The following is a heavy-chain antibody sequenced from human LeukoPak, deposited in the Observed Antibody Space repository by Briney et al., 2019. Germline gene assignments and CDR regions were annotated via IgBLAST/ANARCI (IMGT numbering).Heavy chain of an antibody. CDR3: ASGLRKHCDCWSGYSDYFDY. Sequence: GSSVKVSFKASGGTFSSYAISWLRQAPGQGLEWMGGVIPIFGTANYAQKFQGRVTITTDESTSTAYMELSSLRSEDTAVYYCASGLRKHCDCWSGYSDYFDYWGQGTLVTVSS. D-gene: IGHD3-3*01. J-gene: IGHJ4*02. V-gene: IGHV1-69*05. CDR1: GGTFSSYA. CDR2: VIPIFGTA.